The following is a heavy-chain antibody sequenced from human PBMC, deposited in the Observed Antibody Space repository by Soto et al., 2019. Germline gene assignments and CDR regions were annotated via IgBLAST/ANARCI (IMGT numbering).Heavy chain of an antibody. D-gene: IGHD3-22*01. CDR2: IYWDDDE. CDR3: AHTHNGYYEDFVY. J-gene: IGHJ4*02. Sequence: QITLKESGPTLVKPTQTLTLTCTFSGFSLSTTGVGVGWIRQPPGKALEWLAVIYWDDDERYCPSLKTRVTINKDTSKNQVVLTMTNVDPADTATYYCAHTHNGYYEDFVYWGQGTLVTVSS. CDR1: GFSLSTTGVG. V-gene: IGHV2-5*02.